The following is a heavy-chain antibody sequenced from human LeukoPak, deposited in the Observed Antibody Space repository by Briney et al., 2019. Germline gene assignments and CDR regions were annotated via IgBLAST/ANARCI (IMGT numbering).Heavy chain of an antibody. Sequence: GGSLRLSCAASGFTFSYNTMHWVRRTPGKGLEWVVLVSYDGSIKRYADSVKGRFTISRDNPNNILYLQLDSLRGEDTAVYYCARDGQGGATAAFDIWGQGTMVTVSS. J-gene: IGHJ3*02. CDR2: VSYDGSIK. CDR1: GFTFSYNT. CDR3: ARDGQGGATAAFDI. V-gene: IGHV3-30-3*01. D-gene: IGHD1-26*01.